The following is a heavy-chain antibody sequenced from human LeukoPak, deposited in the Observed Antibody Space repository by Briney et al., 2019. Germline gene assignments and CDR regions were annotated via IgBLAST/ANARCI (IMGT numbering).Heavy chain of an antibody. CDR3: AREGQGGIAAGGTRIEGDY. J-gene: IGHJ4*02. V-gene: IGHV3-7*01. Sequence: GGSLRLSCAVSGFSVSGYWMTWVRQAPGKGLEWVANIKQDGSEKNYVDSVKGRFTISRDNAENSLFLQMNSLRVEDTAGYYCAREGQGGIAAGGTRIEGDYWGEGSLVGVSS. CDR2: IKQDGSEK. CDR1: GFSVSGYW. D-gene: IGHD6-13*01.